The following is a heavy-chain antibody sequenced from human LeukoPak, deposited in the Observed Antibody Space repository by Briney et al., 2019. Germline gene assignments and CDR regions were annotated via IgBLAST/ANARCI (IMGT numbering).Heavy chain of an antibody. CDR2: FNPNSGGT. V-gene: IGHV1-2*02. CDR3: ARGGLSSTSRFIDY. D-gene: IGHD2-2*01. CDR1: GYTFTDYY. Sequence: ASVKVSCKASGYTFTDYYMQWVGQAPGQGGEWVGWFNPNSGGTNYAQQFQGRVTMTRDTSIRTAYMELSRLRSDDTAVYYCARGGLSSTSRFIDYWGQGTLVTVSS. J-gene: IGHJ4*02.